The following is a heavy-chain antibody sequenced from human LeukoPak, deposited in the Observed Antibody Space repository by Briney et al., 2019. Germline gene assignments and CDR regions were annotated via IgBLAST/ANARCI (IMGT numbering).Heavy chain of an antibody. Sequence: GESLKISFKGSGYTFTSYWIDWVRQMPGKGLEWMGVIYPGDSDTRYSPSFQGQVTISADKSISTAYLQWSSLKASDTAMYYCARHLSSGWSVNWYFDLWGRGTLVTVSS. CDR3: ARHLSSGWSVNWYFDL. D-gene: IGHD6-19*01. V-gene: IGHV5-51*01. CDR1: GYTFTSYW. CDR2: IYPGDSDT. J-gene: IGHJ2*01.